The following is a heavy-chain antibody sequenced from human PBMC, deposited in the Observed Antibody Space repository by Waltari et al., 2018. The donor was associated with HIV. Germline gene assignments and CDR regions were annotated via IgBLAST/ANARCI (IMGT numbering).Heavy chain of an antibody. CDR1: GFPFNNHG. V-gene: IGHV3-30*18. CDR2: ISYDRSTK. D-gene: IGHD5-12*01. Sequence: QVQLVESGGGVVQPGRSLRLSRAASGFPFNNHGLHWVRQAPGKGLEWVAVISYDRSTKDYADSVKGRFTISRDNSKKTVYLQMNSLRAEDTAVYYCAKDRAFFQVGYSIIWGQGTLVTVSS. J-gene: IGHJ4*02. CDR3: AKDRAFFQVGYSII.